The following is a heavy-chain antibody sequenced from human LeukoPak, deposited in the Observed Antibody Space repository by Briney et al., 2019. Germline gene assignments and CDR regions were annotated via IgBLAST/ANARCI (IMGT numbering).Heavy chain of an antibody. CDR2: ISSSSSYI. J-gene: IGHJ4*02. CDR3: ATAVASSSGWYADY. Sequence: GGSLRLSCAASGFTFSSYSMNWVRQAPGKGLEGVSSISSSSSYIYYADSVKGRFTISRDNAKNSLYLQMNSLRAEDTAVYYCATAVASSSGWYADYWGQGTLVTVSS. V-gene: IGHV3-21*01. CDR1: GFTFSSYS. D-gene: IGHD6-19*01.